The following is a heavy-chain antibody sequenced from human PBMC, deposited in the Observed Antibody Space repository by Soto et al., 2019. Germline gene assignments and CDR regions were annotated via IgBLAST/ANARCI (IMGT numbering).Heavy chain of an antibody. J-gene: IGHJ4*02. CDR2: ISWNSGSI. V-gene: IGHV3-9*01. D-gene: IGHD3-22*01. CDR1: GFTFDDYA. Sequence: EVQLVESGGGLVQPGRSLRLSCAASGFTFDDYAMHWVRQAPGKGLAWVSSISWNSGSIGYADSVKGRFTMSRDNAKNSLYLQMNSLRAEDTALYYCAKASRYYDSSGVLDDWGQGTLVTVSS. CDR3: AKASRYYDSSGVLDD.